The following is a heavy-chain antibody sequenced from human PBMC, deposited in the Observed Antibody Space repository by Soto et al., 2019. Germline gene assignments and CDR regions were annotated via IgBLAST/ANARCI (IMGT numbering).Heavy chain of an antibody. CDR1: GFSVSYNY. J-gene: IGHJ3*02. CDR2: IYRGDAT. Sequence: PGGSLRLSCAVSGFSVSYNYMIWVRQAPGKGLEWVSVIYRGDATHYADSVKGRFTISRDNSKNTVYLQMNNLRAEDTAVYYCARDRSDSSRADSFDIWGPGTMVTVSS. D-gene: IGHD6-6*01. CDR3: ARDRSDSSRADSFDI. V-gene: IGHV3-53*01.